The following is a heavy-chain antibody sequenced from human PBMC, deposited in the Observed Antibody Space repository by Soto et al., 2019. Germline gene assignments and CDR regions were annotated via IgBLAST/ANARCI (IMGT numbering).Heavy chain of an antibody. CDR1: SGPSRSHN. CDR3: VRQGIGALHGLVDV. D-gene: IGHD3-10*01. Sequence: QVQLQQSGPGLVKPSETLSLTCTVSSGPSRSHNWGWIRQSPGRGLEWIGYVYDTGSTSYNPSLESRVHISADTSTNHISLTLSSVTAADTAVYYCVRQGIGALHGLVDVWGQGTTVSVSS. J-gene: IGHJ6*02. V-gene: IGHV4-59*08. CDR2: VYDTGST.